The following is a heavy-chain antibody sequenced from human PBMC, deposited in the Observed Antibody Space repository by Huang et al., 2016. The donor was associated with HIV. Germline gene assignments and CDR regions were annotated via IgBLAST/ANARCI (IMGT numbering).Heavy chain of an antibody. V-gene: IGHV4-34*01. J-gene: IGHJ2*01. CDR2: VNHGGRT. CDR3: ATSRSGSGWFLDI. Sequence: QVQLYQWGAGPLRPSETLSLTCGVSGGSLHGYYWNWFRQSPGRGLEWIGEVNHGGRTKYNPSLKSRVTISVDTSKIQFSLNLTSVTATDTADYYCATSRSGSGWFLDIWGRGTLVSVS. CDR1: GGSLHGYY. D-gene: IGHD6-19*01.